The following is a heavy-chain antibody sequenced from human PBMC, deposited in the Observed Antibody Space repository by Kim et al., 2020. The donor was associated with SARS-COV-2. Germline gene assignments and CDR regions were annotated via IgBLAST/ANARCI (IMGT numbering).Heavy chain of an antibody. J-gene: IGHJ6*02. V-gene: IGHV1-24*01. Sequence: ASVKVSCKVSGYTLTELSMHWVRQAPGKGLEWMGGFDPGDAETIYAQKFQGTVTMNEDTSTDTAYMELSSLKSEDTAVYYCATGFAVAGTSSDYHYYYGLDVWGQGTTVTVSS. CDR2: FDPGDAET. CDR3: ATGFAVAGTSSDYHYYYGLDV. CDR1: GYTLTELS. D-gene: IGHD6-19*01.